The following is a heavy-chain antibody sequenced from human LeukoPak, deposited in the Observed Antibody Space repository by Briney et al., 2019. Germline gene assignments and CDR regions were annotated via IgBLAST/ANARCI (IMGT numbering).Heavy chain of an antibody. CDR3: ARGPRIVRNSSPGLDY. Sequence: GGSLRLSCAASGFTFSSYWMHWVRQAPGKGLEWVAVISDDGSSKYYADSVKGRFTISRDNSKNTLYLQMNSLRAEDTAVYYCARGPRIVRNSSPGLDYWGQGTLVTVSS. V-gene: IGHV3-30*14. CDR1: GFTFSSYW. CDR2: ISDDGSSK. D-gene: IGHD1-7*01. J-gene: IGHJ4*02.